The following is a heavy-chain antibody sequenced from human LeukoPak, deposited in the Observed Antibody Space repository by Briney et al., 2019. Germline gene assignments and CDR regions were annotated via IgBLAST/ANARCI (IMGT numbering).Heavy chain of an antibody. D-gene: IGHD4-17*01. CDR2: ISASGGST. Sequence: GGSLRLSCAASGFTFSTYAMSWVRQAPGKGLEWVSGISASGGSTYYADSVKGRFTISRDNSRNTLYLQMKSLRAEDTALYYCARPTVPIDYWGQGTLVTVPS. CDR1: GFTFSTYA. V-gene: IGHV3-23*01. J-gene: IGHJ4*02. CDR3: ARPTVPIDY.